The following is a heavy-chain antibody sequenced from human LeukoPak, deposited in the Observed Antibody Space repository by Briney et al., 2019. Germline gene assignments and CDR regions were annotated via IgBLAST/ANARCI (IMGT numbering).Heavy chain of an antibody. Sequence: SETLSPTCTVSGGSISSSSYYWGWIRQPPGKGLEWIGSIYYSGSTYYNPSLKSRVTISVDTSKNQFSLKLSSVTAADTAVYYCASAAAGTSTEYFQHWGQGTLVTVSS. V-gene: IGHV4-39*01. CDR1: GGSISSSSYY. D-gene: IGHD6-13*01. CDR2: IYYSGST. CDR3: ASAAAGTSTEYFQH. J-gene: IGHJ1*01.